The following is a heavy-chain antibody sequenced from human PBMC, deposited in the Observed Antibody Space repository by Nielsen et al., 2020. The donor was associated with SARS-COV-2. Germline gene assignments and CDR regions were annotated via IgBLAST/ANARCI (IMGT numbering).Heavy chain of an antibody. D-gene: IGHD3-10*01. CDR3: ARASGSGSYAFDI. CDR1: GFTFSSYA. CDR2: ISGSGGST. J-gene: IGHJ3*02. V-gene: IGHV3-23*01. Sequence: GESLKISCAASGFTFSSYAMSWVRQAPGKGLEWVSAISGSGGSTYYADSVKGRFTISRDNSKNTLYLQMNSLRAEDTAVYYCARASGSGSYAFDIWGQGTMVTVSS.